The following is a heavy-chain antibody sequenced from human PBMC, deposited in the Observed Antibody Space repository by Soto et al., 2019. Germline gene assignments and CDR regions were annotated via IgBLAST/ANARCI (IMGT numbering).Heavy chain of an antibody. J-gene: IGHJ4*02. CDR3: TPLALKYSSGWYEFSD. Sequence: EVQLVESGGGLVKPGGSLRLSCAASGFTFSNVWMNWVRQAPGKGLEWVGRIKSKTDGGTTDYAAPVKGRFTISRDDSKNTLCLQMTSLKTEDTAVYYCTPLALKYSSGWYEFSDWGQGTLVTVSS. D-gene: IGHD6-19*01. CDR1: GFTFSNVW. V-gene: IGHV3-15*07. CDR2: IKSKTDGGTT.